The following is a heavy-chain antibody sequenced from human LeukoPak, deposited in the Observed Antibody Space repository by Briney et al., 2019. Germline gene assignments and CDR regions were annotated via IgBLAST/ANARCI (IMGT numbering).Heavy chain of an antibody. CDR1: GYTFSNYG. D-gene: IGHD2-15*01. CDR2: ISVYNGNT. J-gene: IGHJ4*02. Sequence: ASVKVSCKASGYTFSNYGITWVRQAPGQGLEWMGWISVYNGNTNYAQKLQVRVTMTTDTSTSTAYMELRSLRSDDTAVYYCARDCSGGSCYSPVDYWGQGTLVTVSS. V-gene: IGHV1-18*01. CDR3: ARDCSGGSCYSPVDY.